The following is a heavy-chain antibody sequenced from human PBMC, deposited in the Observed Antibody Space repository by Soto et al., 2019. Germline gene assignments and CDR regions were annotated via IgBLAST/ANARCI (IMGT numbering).Heavy chain of an antibody. Sequence: QVQLQESGPGLVKPSETLSLTCSVSGDSSGTYYWSWIRQSPGKGLEWIGYINYSGSTNYNPSLKSRVVISRDTSENQVSLEVSSVTAADTAVYYCARERPYYGYDYWGQGTLVTVSS. CDR2: INYSGST. V-gene: IGHV4-59*01. CDR1: GDSSGTYY. J-gene: IGHJ4*02. CDR3: ARERPYYGYDY. D-gene: IGHD3-22*01.